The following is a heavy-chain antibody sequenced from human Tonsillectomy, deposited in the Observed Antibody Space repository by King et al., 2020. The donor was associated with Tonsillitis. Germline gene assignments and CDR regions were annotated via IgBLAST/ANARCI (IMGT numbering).Heavy chain of an antibody. V-gene: IGHV3-33*01. D-gene: IGHD1-1*01. CDR1: GFTFSSYG. CDR2: IWYDGSNK. Sequence: QVQLVESGGGVVQPGRSLRLSCAASGFTFSSYGMHWVRQAPGKGLEGVAVIWYDGSNKYYADSVKGRFTISRDNSKNTLYLQMNSLRAEDTAVYYCARDRSYDPLDYWGQGTLVTVSS. CDR3: ARDRSYDPLDY. J-gene: IGHJ4*02.